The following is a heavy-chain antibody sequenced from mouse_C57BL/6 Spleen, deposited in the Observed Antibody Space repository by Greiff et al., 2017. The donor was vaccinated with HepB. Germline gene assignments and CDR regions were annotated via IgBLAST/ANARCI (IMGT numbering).Heavy chain of an antibody. CDR2: IDPSDSYT. J-gene: IGHJ1*03. CDR1: GYTFTSYW. CDR3: ARWDGNYWYFDV. D-gene: IGHD2-1*01. Sequence: VQLQQSGAELVKPGASVKLSCKASGYTFTSYWMQWVKQRPGQGLEWIGEIDPSDSYTNYNQKFKGKATLTVDTSSSTAYMQLSSLTSEDSAVYYCARWDGNYWYFDVWGTGTTVTVSS. V-gene: IGHV1-50*01.